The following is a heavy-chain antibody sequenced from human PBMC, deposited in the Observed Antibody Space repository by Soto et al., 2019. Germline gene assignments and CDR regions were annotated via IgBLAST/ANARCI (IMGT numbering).Heavy chain of an antibody. Sequence: PGGSLRLSCAASGFTFSSYAMHWVRQAPGKGLEWVAVISYDGSNKYYADSVKGRFTISRDNSKNTLYLQMNSLRAEDTAVYYCARAAGGGFWRSLGQGGMDVWGQGTTVTVSS. D-gene: IGHD6-25*01. J-gene: IGHJ6*02. CDR1: GFTFSSYA. CDR2: ISYDGSNK. V-gene: IGHV3-30-3*01. CDR3: ARAAGGGFWRSLGQGGMDV.